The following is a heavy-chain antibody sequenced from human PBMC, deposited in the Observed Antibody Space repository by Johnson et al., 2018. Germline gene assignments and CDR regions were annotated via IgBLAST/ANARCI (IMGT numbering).Heavy chain of an antibody. D-gene: IGHD5-12*01. Sequence: QVQLVQSGGGVVQPGRSLRLSCAASGFTFSSYGMHWVRQAPGKGLEWVAVIWYDGSNKYYADSVKGRFTISRDNSKNTLDLQMNSLRAEDTDVYYCARIGYVGPDFYYYYGMDVWGQGTTVTVSS. CDR3: ARIGYVGPDFYYYYGMDV. V-gene: IGHV3-33*01. CDR1: GFTFSSYG. CDR2: IWYDGSNK. J-gene: IGHJ6*02.